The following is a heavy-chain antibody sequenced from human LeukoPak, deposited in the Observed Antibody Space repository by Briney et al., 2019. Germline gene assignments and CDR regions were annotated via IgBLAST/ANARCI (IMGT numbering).Heavy chain of an antibody. CDR1: GYTFTSYG. D-gene: IGHD3-22*01. J-gene: IGHJ4*02. V-gene: IGHV1-18*01. CDR2: VSAYNGNT. Sequence: ASVKVSCKASGYTFTSYGISWVRQAPGQGLEWMGWVSAYNGNTNYAQKLQGRVTMTTDTSTSTAYMELRSLRSDDTAVYYCARRLRYDSSGDLDYWGQGTLVTVPS. CDR3: ARRLRYDSSGDLDY.